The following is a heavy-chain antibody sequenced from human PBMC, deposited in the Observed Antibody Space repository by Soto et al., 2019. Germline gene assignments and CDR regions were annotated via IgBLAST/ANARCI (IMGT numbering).Heavy chain of an antibody. CDR3: AEGPGSYYNYYFDY. Sequence: QVQLVQSGAEVKKPGSSVKVSCKASGGTFSSYTISWVRQAPGQGLEWMGRIIPILGIANYAQKFQGRVTITADKSTSTAYMELSSLRSEDTAVYYCAEGPGSYYNYYFDYWGQGTLVTVSS. V-gene: IGHV1-69*02. D-gene: IGHD3-10*01. J-gene: IGHJ4*02. CDR1: GGTFSSYT. CDR2: IIPILGIA.